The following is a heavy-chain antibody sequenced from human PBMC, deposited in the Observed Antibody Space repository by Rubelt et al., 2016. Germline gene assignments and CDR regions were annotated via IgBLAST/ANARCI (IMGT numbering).Heavy chain of an antibody. V-gene: IGHV4-59*01. J-gene: IGHJ6*02. CDR3: ATHYYGMDV. Sequence: QVQLQESGPGLVKPSETLSLTCTVSGGSISNYYWSWIRQPPGKGLEWIGNIYYSGSTNYNPSLTSRVTISVDTSKNQFSLKLSSVTAADTAVYYCATHYYGMDVWGQGTTVTVSS. CDR1: GGSISNYY. CDR2: IYYSGST.